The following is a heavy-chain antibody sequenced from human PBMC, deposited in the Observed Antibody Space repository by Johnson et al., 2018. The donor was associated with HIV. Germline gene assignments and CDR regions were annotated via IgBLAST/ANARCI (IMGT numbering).Heavy chain of an antibody. Sequence: VQLVESGGDLVKPGGSLRLSCAASGFSFSDYYMSWIRQAPGKGLEWVSYISESGTTIYYADSVKGRFTISRDNAKNSLYLQMNSLRAEDTAVYFCARVTKYYFDSSVDAFDIWGQGTVVTVSS. V-gene: IGHV3-11*04. D-gene: IGHD3-22*01. CDR1: GFSFSDYY. J-gene: IGHJ3*02. CDR3: ARVTKYYFDSSVDAFDI. CDR2: ISESGTTI.